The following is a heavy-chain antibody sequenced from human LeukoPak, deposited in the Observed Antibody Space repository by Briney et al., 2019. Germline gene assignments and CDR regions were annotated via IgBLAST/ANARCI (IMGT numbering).Heavy chain of an antibody. D-gene: IGHD3-10*01. J-gene: IGHJ4*02. CDR1: GYTFTSYD. CDR3: ARARRITMVRGVISYNFDY. CDR2: MNPNSGNT. Sequence: GASVKVSCKASGYTFTSYDINWVRQATGQGHEWMGWMNPNSGNTAYAQKFQGRVTMTKNTSISTAYMELSSLRSEDTAVYYCARARRITMVRGVISYNFDYWGQGTLVTVSS. V-gene: IGHV1-8*01.